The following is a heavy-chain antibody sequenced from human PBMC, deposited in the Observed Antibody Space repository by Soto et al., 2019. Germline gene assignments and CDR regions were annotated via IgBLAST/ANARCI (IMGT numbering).Heavy chain of an antibody. D-gene: IGHD1-1*01. V-gene: IGHV4-31*03. J-gene: IGHJ6*02. Sequence: TLSLPCTVSGGSISSGCYDWSWIRQHPGKVLEWIVYIYYSGSTYYNPSLKSRVTISVDTSKNQFSLKLSSVTAADTAVYYCERDRRNQGMDVWGQGTTVTVSS. CDR1: GGSISSGCYD. CDR3: ERDRRNQGMDV. CDR2: IYYSGST.